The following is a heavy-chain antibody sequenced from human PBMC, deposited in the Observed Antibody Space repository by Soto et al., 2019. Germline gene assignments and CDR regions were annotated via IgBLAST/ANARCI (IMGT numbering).Heavy chain of an antibody. CDR1: GYTFTSYD. D-gene: IGHD6-13*01. Sequence: ASVKVSCKASGYTFTSYDISWVRQAPGQGLEWMGWISAYNGNTNYAQKLQGRVTMTTDTSTSTAYMELRSLRSDDTAVYYCARDHPYSSSWYYDYWGQGTLVTVSS. CDR3: ARDHPYSSSWYYDY. CDR2: ISAYNGNT. V-gene: IGHV1-18*01. J-gene: IGHJ4*02.